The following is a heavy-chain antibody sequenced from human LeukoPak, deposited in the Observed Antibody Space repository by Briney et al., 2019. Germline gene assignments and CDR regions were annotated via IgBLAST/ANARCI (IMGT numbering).Heavy chain of an antibody. CDR2: INHSGST. J-gene: IGHJ6*02. Sequence: SETLSLTCAVYGGSFSGYYWSWIRQPPGKGLEWFGEINHSGSTNYNPSLKSRVTISVDTSKNQFSLKLSSVTAADTAVYYCGRSGYDYGYYGMDVWGQGTTVTVSS. V-gene: IGHV4-34*01. CDR3: GRSGYDYGYYGMDV. D-gene: IGHD5-12*01. CDR1: GGSFSGYY.